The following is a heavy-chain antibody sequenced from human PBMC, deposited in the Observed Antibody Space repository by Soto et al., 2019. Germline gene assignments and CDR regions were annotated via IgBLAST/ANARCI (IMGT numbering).Heavy chain of an antibody. J-gene: IGHJ4*02. CDR2: INHSGGT. D-gene: IGHD1-26*01. V-gene: IGHV4-34*02. Sequence: QVQLQQWGAGLLKPSETLSLTCAVYGGSFSGYYRSWIRQPPVKGLEWIGEINHSGGTNYNPSLKSRVTVSVDTSKNQFSLKLSSVTAADTAVFYCARLRWEQPWVFDYWGQGTLVTVSS. CDR3: ARLRWEQPWVFDY. CDR1: GGSFSGYY.